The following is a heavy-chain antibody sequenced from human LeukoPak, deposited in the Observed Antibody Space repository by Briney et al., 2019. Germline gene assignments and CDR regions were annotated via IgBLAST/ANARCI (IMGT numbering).Heavy chain of an antibody. CDR1: GFTFSNYA. V-gene: IGHV3-23*01. Sequence: LGGSLRLSCAASGFTFSNYAMSWVRQAPGKGLEWVSAISGSGGNTYNADSVKGRFTISRDNSKNTLYLQMNSLRAEDTAVYYCAKDQYGGNPQYYFDYWGQGTLVTVSS. J-gene: IGHJ4*02. CDR2: ISGSGGNT. D-gene: IGHD4-23*01. CDR3: AKDQYGGNPQYYFDY.